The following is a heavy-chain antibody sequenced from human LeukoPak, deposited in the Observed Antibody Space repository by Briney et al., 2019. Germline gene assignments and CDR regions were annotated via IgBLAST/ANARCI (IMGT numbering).Heavy chain of an antibody. CDR2: IYFTGST. V-gene: IGHV4-59*01. CDR3: ARGGVESTYDY. CDR1: GDSLSSDY. J-gene: IGHJ4*02. D-gene: IGHD2-15*01. Sequence: SETLSLTCSVSGDSLSSDYWSWTRQPPGKGLEWIGYIYFTGSTRYNPSLKSRVTISVDTSKNQFSLNLGSLTAADTAVYFCARGGVESTYDYWGQGTLVTVS.